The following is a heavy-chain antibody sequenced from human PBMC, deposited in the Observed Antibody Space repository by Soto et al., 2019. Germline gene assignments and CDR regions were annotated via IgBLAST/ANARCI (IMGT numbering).Heavy chain of an antibody. CDR2: IWYDGSNK. D-gene: IGHD4-17*01. Sequence: GGSLRLSCAASGFTFSSYGMHWVRQAPGKGLEWVAVIWYDGSNKYYADSVKGRFTISRDNSKNTLYLQMNSLRAEDTAVYYCARGTRGYYYYYMDVWGKGTTVTVSS. CDR1: GFTFSSYG. V-gene: IGHV3-33*01. CDR3: ARGTRGYYYYYMDV. J-gene: IGHJ6*03.